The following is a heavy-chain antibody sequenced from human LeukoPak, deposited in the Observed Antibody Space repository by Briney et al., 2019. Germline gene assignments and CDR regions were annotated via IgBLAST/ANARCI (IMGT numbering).Heavy chain of an antibody. D-gene: IGHD3-22*01. J-gene: IGHJ3*02. CDR1: GFTFDDYA. CDR3: ARSTHYYDSTYTLAFDI. V-gene: IGHV3-21*01. Sequence: GGSLRLSCAASGFTFDDYAMHWVRQAPGKGLEWVSSISSSSSYIYYADSVKGRFTISRDNAKNSLYLQMNSLRAEDTAVYYCARSTHYYDSTYTLAFDIWGQGTMVTVSS. CDR2: ISSSSSYI.